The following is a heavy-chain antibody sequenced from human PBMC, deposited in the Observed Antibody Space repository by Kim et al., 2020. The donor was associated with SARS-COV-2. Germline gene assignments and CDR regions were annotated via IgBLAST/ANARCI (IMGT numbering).Heavy chain of an antibody. V-gene: IGHV4-39*01. CDR3: ARLLWFGEFIPGQSDY. CDR1: GGSISSSSYY. CDR2: IYYSGST. J-gene: IGHJ4*02. Sequence: SETLSLTCTVSGGSISSSSYYWGWIRQPPGKGLEWIGSIYYSGSTYYNPSLKSRVTISVDTSKNQFSLKLSSVTAADTAVYYCARLLWFGEFIPGQSDYWGQGTLVTVSS. D-gene: IGHD3-10*01.